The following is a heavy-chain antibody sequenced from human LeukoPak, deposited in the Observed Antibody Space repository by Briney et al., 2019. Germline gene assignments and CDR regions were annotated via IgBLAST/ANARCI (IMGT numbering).Heavy chain of an antibody. CDR2: IYHSGST. CDR3: ARDWGHSSSWYWFDP. D-gene: IGHD6-13*01. CDR1: GYSISSGYY. J-gene: IGHJ5*02. Sequence: SETLSLTCTVSGYSISSGYYWGWIRQPPGKGLEWIGSIYHSGSTYYNPSLKSRVTISVDTSKNQFSLKLSSVTAADTAVYYCARDWGHSSSWYWFDPWGQGTLVTVSS. V-gene: IGHV4-38-2*02.